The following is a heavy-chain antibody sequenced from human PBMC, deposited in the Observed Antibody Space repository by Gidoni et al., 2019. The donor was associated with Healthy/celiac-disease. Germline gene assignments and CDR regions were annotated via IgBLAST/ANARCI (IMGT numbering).Heavy chain of an antibody. J-gene: IGHJ4*02. D-gene: IGHD5-18*01. Sequence: QVQLGESGGGLVKPGGFLRHSCAASGFTSRDYYMSWIRQAPGKGLEWVSYISSSSSYTNYADSVKGRFTISRDNAKNSLYLQMNSLRAEDTAVYYCARDLGDVSTAMVIFDYWGQGTLVTVSS. CDR3: ARDLGDVSTAMVIFDY. V-gene: IGHV3-11*06. CDR1: GFTSRDYY. CDR2: ISSSSSYT.